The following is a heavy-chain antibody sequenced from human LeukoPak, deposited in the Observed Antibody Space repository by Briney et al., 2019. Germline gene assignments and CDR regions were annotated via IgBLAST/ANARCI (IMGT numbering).Heavy chain of an antibody. CDR3: VRNVAAGRTPYYFDY. V-gene: IGHV3-23*01. CDR1: GFTFSSYA. CDR2: ISGNSGNT. Sequence: HTGGSLRLSCAASGFTFSSYAMSWVRQTPGKGLEWVSSISGNSGNTYYADSVKGRFTISRDNSKSTLYLHMNSLRAEDTAVFYCVRNVAAGRTPYYFDYWGQGTLVTVSS. J-gene: IGHJ4*02. D-gene: IGHD6-19*01.